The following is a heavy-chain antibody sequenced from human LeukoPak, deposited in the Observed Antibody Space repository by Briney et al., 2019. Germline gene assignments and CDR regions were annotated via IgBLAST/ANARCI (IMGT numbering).Heavy chain of an antibody. J-gene: IGHJ3*02. CDR1: GFTFSSYS. V-gene: IGHV3-48*01. D-gene: IGHD3-22*01. CDR3: AKDNYYDSGAYYYGVFDI. CDR2: IHSSSSTI. Sequence: PGGSLRLSCAASGFTFSSYSMNWVRQAPGKGLEWVSYIHSSSSTIYYADSVKGRFTISRDNSKNTLSLQMNSLRAEDTAVYFCAKDNYYDSGAYYYGVFDIWGQGTMVTVSS.